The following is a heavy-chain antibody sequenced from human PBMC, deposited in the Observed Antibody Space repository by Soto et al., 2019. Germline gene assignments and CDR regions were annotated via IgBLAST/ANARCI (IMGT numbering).Heavy chain of an antibody. CDR3: AKSPTVTTFLYYYYYMDV. CDR2: ISYDGSNK. V-gene: IGHV3-30*18. J-gene: IGHJ6*03. D-gene: IGHD4-4*01. Sequence: VGSLRLSCAASGFTFSSYGMHWVRQAPGKGLEWVAVISYDGSNKYYADSVKGRFTISRDNSKNTLYLQMNSLRAEDTAVYYCAKSPTVTTFLYYYYYMDVWGKGTTVTVSS. CDR1: GFTFSSYG.